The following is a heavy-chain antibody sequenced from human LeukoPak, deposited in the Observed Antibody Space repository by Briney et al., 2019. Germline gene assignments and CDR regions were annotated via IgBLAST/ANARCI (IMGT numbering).Heavy chain of an antibody. V-gene: IGHV4-31*03. CDR2: IYCSGST. D-gene: IGHD1-26*01. CDR1: GGSISSGGYY. CDR3: ALGVGADGLDY. J-gene: IGHJ4*02. Sequence: PSETLSLTCTVSGGSISSGGYYWSWIRQHPGKGLEWIGYIYCSGSTYYNPSLKSRVTISVDTSKNQFSLKLSSVTAADTAVYYCALGVGADGLDYWSQGTLVTVSS.